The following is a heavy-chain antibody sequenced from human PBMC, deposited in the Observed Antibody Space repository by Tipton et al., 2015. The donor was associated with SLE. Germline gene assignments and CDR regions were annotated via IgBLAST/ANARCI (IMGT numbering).Heavy chain of an antibody. J-gene: IGHJ4*02. CDR3: ARVDRRSRTHFEC. Sequence: TLSLTCTVSGGSISSGHYYWSWIRQPAGKGLEWIGRIYTSGSTNYNPSLKSRVTISLDTSKNQFSLNLSSVTAADTAVYYCARVDRRSRTHFECWGPGILVTVSS. V-gene: IGHV4-61*02. CDR2: IYTSGST. CDR1: GGSISSGHYY.